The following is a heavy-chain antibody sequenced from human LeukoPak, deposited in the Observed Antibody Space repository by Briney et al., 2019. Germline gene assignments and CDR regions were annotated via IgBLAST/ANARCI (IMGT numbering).Heavy chain of an antibody. Sequence: SGTLSLTCAVSGGSISGSNWWSWVRQPPGKGLEWIGEIYQSGSTNYNPSLKSRVTISIDKSKNQFSLKLTSVTAADTAFYYCARAPLAYQPVVLFENWGQGTLVTVSS. CDR3: ARAPLAYQPVVLFEN. J-gene: IGHJ1*01. V-gene: IGHV4-4*02. CDR2: IYQSGST. D-gene: IGHD2-2*01. CDR1: GGSISGSNW.